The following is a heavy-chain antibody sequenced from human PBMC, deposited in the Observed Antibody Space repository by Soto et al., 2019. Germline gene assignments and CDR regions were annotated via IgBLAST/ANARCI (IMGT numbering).Heavy chain of an antibody. CDR2: INSDGSST. V-gene: IGHV3-74*01. CDR1: GFTFSSYW. Sequence: GGSLRLSCAASGFTFSSYWMHWVRQAPGKGLVWVSRINSDGSSTSYADSVKGRFTISRDNAKNTLYLQMNSLRAEDTAVYYCARLTTVTTFSASFDPWGQGTLVTVSS. CDR3: ARLTTVTTFSASFDP. D-gene: IGHD4-17*01. J-gene: IGHJ5*02.